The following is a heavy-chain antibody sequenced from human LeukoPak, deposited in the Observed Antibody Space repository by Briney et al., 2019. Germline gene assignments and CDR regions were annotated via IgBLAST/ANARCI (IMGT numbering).Heavy chain of an antibody. J-gene: IGHJ4*02. Sequence: PGRSLRLSCAASGFIFSIYDMHWVRQGPGKGLEWVTVIWSDATNKYYADSVKGRFTISRANSTNTLYLQMNSPRAEDTAVYFCARQMFYYGSAMYYYHFVYWGQGTLVTVSS. CDR3: ARQMFYYGSAMYYYHFVY. CDR2: IWSDATNK. D-gene: IGHD3-10*01. V-gene: IGHV3-33*01. CDR1: GFIFSIYD.